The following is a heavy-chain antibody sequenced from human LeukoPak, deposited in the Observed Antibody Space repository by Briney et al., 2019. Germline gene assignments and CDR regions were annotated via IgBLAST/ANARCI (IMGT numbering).Heavy chain of an antibody. J-gene: IGHJ6*02. CDR3: ATAGSSELLWDYAMDV. V-gene: IGHV3-53*04. D-gene: IGHD3-10*01. CDR2: IYAGGST. Sequence: GGSLRLSCAASGFTVSSKYMSWVSQAPGKWLEWVSLIYAGGSTYYADAVKGRFTISRHNSKNTLHLQMNSLRVEDTAVYYCATAGSSELLWDYAMDVWGQGTTVTVSS. CDR1: GFTVSSKY.